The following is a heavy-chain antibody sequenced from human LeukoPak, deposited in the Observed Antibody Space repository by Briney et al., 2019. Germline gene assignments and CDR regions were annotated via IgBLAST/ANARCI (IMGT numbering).Heavy chain of an antibody. J-gene: IGHJ6*03. CDR3: ARGGSGSYYYYYYYMDV. V-gene: IGHV3-23*01. D-gene: IGHD3-10*01. Sequence: PGGSLRLSCAASGFTFSSYAMSWVRQAPGKGLEWVSAISGSGGSTYYADSVKGRFTISRDNSKNTLYLQMNSLRPEDTAVYYCARGGSGSYYYYYYYMDVWGKGTTVTVSS. CDR2: ISGSGGST. CDR1: GFTFSSYA.